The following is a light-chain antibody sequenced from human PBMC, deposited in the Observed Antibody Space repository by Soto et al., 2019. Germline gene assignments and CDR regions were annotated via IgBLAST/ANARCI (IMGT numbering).Light chain of an antibody. CDR1: SSNIGAGYD. Sequence: QSVLTQPPSVSGARGQRVTISCTGSSSNIGAGYDVHWYQQLPGTAPKLLIYGNSNRPSGVPDRFSGSKSGTSASLAITGLRAEDEADYYCQSYDSSLSGWVFGGGTNVTVL. J-gene: IGLJ3*02. CDR2: GNS. CDR3: QSYDSSLSGWV. V-gene: IGLV1-40*01.